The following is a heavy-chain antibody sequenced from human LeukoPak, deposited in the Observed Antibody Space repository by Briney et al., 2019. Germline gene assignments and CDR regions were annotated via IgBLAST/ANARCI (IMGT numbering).Heavy chain of an antibody. Sequence: GRSLRLSCVGPGFAFHNYAMHWVGPPLGRGREGVSAINGNSDTKAYADSVKGRFTISRDRARTALYLQMDSLRPEDTALYYCAKDTGGNGAYFYAMDVWGQGTSVTVSS. CDR3: AKDTGGNGAYFYAMDV. CDR2: INGNSDTK. D-gene: IGHD4-23*01. CDR1: GFAFHNYA. V-gene: IGHV3-9*01. J-gene: IGHJ6*02.